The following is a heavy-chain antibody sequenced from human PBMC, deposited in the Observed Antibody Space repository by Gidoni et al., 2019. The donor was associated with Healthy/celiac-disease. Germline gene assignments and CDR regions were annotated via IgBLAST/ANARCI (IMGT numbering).Heavy chain of an antibody. V-gene: IGHV3-21*01. CDR1: GFTFSSYS. CDR2: ISSSSSYI. Sequence: EVQLVESGGGLVKPGGSLRLSCAASGFTFSSYSMNWVRQAPGKGLEWVSSISSSSSYIYYADSVKGRFTISRDNAKNSLYLQMNSLRAEDTAVYYCARAQNGGSGPIDYWGQGTLVTVSS. CDR3: ARAQNGGSGPIDY. D-gene: IGHD1-1*01. J-gene: IGHJ4*02.